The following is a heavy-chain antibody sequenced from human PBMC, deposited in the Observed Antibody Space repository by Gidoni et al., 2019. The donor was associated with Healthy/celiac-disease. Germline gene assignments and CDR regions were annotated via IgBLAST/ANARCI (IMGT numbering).Heavy chain of an antibody. CDR2: ISSSSSTI. D-gene: IGHD6-13*01. Sequence: EVQLVESGGGLVQPGGSLRLSCAASGFTFSSYSMNWVRQAPGKGLEWVSYISSSSSTIYYADSVKGRFTISRDNAKNSLYLQMNSLRAEDTAVYYCARDSSRGSFLAAAVPYYYYYGMDVWGQGTTVTVSS. J-gene: IGHJ6*02. CDR3: ARDSSRGSFLAAAVPYYYYYGMDV. V-gene: IGHV3-48*01. CDR1: GFTFSSYS.